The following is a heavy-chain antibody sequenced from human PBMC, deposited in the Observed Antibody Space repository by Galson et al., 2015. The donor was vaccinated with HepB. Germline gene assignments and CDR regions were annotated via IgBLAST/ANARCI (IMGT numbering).Heavy chain of an antibody. CDR2: ISGSGGST. CDR1: GFTFSSYA. V-gene: IGHV3-23*01. CDR3: AKRIAAAGTSRPLWYYYGMDV. Sequence: SLRLSCAASGFTFSSYAMSWVRQAPGKGLEWVSAISGSGGSTYYADSVKGRFTISRDNSKNTLYLQMNSLRAEDTAVYYCAKRIAAAGTSRPLWYYYGMDVWGQGTTVTVSS. J-gene: IGHJ6*02. D-gene: IGHD6-13*01.